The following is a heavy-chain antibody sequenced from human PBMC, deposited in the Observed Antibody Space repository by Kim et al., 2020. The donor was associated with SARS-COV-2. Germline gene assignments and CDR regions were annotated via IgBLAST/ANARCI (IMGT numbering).Heavy chain of an antibody. CDR3: PRDPYSIGWYDY. Sequence: GGSLRLSCAASGFTFSSYAMHWVRQAPGKGLEWVAVISYDGSNKYYADSVKGRFTISRDNSKNTLYLQMNSLRAEDTAVYYCPRDPYSIGWYDYWSQGT. CDR1: GFTFSSYA. J-gene: IGHJ4*02. D-gene: IGHD6-19*01. V-gene: IGHV3-30*04. CDR2: ISYDGSNK.